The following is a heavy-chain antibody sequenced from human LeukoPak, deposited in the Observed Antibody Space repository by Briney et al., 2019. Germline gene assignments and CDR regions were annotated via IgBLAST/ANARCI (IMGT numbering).Heavy chain of an antibody. D-gene: IGHD5-24*01. Sequence: GGSLRLSCAASGFTFSSYAMHWVRQAPGKGLEWVAVISYDGSNKYYADSVKGRFTISRDNSKNTPYLQMNSLRAEDTAVYYCARENLRDGYNTGHFDYWGQGTLVTVSS. CDR2: ISYDGSNK. J-gene: IGHJ4*02. CDR1: GFTFSSYA. CDR3: ARENLRDGYNTGHFDY. V-gene: IGHV3-30-3*01.